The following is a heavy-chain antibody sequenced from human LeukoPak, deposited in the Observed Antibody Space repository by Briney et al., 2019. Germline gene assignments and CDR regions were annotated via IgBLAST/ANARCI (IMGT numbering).Heavy chain of an antibody. CDR3: ARDLEIAVAGTLGY. D-gene: IGHD6-19*01. J-gene: IGHJ4*02. Sequence: GGSLRLSCAAPGFTFSTYAMHWVRQAPGKGLEWVAVIWYDGSNKYYADSVKGRFTISRDHSKNTLYLQMKSLRAEDTAVYYCARDLEIAVAGTLGYWGQGTLVTVAS. CDR2: IWYDGSNK. CDR1: GFTFSTYA. V-gene: IGHV3-33*01.